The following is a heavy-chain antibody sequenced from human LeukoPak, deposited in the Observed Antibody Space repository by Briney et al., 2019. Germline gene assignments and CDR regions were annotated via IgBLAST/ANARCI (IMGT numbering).Heavy chain of an antibody. J-gene: IGHJ4*02. CDR1: GFTFSSYE. Sequence: GGSLRLSCAASGFTFSSYEMNWVRQAPGKGLERVSYISSSGSTIYYADSVKGRFTISRDNAKNSLYLQMNSLRAEDTAVYYCARVPERWLQPRTPFRHVDYWGQGTLVTVSS. D-gene: IGHD5-24*01. V-gene: IGHV3-48*03. CDR2: ISSSGSTI. CDR3: ARVPERWLQPRTPFRHVDY.